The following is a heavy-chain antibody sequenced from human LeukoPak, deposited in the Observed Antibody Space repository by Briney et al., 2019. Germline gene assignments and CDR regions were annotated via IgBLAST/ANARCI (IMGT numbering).Heavy chain of an antibody. V-gene: IGHV3-23*01. CDR3: KQETAYDILTAYYYYGMDV. D-gene: IGHD3-9*01. CDR1: GFTFSSYA. J-gene: IGHJ6*02. Sequence: PGGSLRLSCAASGFTFSSYAMNWVRQAPGKGLEWVSVISGSGGSTSYADSVKGRFTISRDNSKNTLYLQMNSLRAEDTAVFYFKQETAYDILTAYYYYGMDVWGQGTTVTVSS. CDR2: ISGSGGST.